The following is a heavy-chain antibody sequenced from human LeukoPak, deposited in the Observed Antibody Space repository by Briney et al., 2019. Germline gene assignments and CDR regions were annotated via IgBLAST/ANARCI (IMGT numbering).Heavy chain of an antibody. CDR2: IYSGGST. D-gene: IGHD3-3*01. J-gene: IGHJ3*02. V-gene: IGHV3-66*04. CDR3: ARHGAHYDFWSGRAFDI. Sequence: GGSLRLSCAASGFTVSSNYMSWVRQAPGKGLGWVSVIYSGGSTYYADSVKGRFTISRDNSKNTLYLQMNSLRAEDTAVYYCARHGAHYDFWSGRAFDIWGQGTMVTVSS. CDR1: GFTVSSNY.